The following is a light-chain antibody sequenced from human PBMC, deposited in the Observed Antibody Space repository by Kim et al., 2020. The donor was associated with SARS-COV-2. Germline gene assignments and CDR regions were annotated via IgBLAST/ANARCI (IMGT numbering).Light chain of an antibody. Sequence: KTVTESGTLSGGSSASIYVQCYQRSPRSAPTTVIYEDNQRPAGVAGRFSGSIDSSSNSASLTISGLKTEDEADYYCQSCDSSIHVVFGGGTQLTVL. CDR1: GGSSASIY. CDR3: QSCDSSIHVV. V-gene: IGLV6-57*03. CDR2: EDN. J-gene: IGLJ2*01.